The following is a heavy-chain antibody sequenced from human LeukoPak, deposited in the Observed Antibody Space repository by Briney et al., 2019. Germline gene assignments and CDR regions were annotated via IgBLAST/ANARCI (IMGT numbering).Heavy chain of an antibody. D-gene: IGHD5-18*01. Sequence: ASVKVSCKASGYTFTGNYMHWVRQAPGQGLEWMGWINPYSGGTNYAQKFQGRVTMTRDTSSSIAYMELIRLRYDDSAVYYCAVDLGYTYGYSDDYWGQGTLVTVSS. CDR3: AVDLGYTYGYSDDY. CDR2: INPYSGGT. J-gene: IGHJ4*02. CDR1: GYTFTGNY. V-gene: IGHV1-2*02.